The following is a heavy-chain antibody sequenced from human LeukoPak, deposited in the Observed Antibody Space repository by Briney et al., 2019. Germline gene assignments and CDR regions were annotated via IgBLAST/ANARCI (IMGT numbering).Heavy chain of an antibody. CDR1: GFTFSQDW. D-gene: IGHD6-19*01. V-gene: IGHV3-48*04. Sequence: GGSLRLSCAASGFTFSQDWMNWVLQAPAKGLEWISYIASGRSTIYYADSVRGRFTISRDNPHNSLYLQVNSLRAEDTAVYYCARDNSRLKDYWGQGTLVTVSS. CDR2: IASGRSTI. J-gene: IGHJ4*02. CDR3: ARDNSRLKDY.